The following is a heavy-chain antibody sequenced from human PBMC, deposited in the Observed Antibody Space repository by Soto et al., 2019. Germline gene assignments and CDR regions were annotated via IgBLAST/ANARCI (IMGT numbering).Heavy chain of an antibody. D-gene: IGHD4-17*01. CDR3: ARHHYGDQS. Sequence: AETRSVKCSVSRGSINSRNNYWGWIRQPPGKGLEWIGSIYYSGSTYYNPSLKSRVTISVDTSKNQFSLKLSSVTAADTAVYYCARHHYGDQSWGQGTLVTVSS. J-gene: IGHJ4*02. CDR2: IYYSGST. V-gene: IGHV4-39*01. CDR1: RGSINSRNNY.